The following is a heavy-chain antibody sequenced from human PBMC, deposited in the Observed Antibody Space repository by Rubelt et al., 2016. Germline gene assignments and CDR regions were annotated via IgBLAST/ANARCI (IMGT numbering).Heavy chain of an antibody. CDR1: GFTFDDYA. D-gene: IGHD2/OR15-2a*01. V-gene: IGHV3-9*01. CDR3: AKGVAISIFHGMDV. CDR2: ISWNSGSI. J-gene: IGHJ6*02. Sequence: EVQLVESGGGLAQPGGSLRLSCTGSGFTFDDYAIHWVRQAPGKGLEWVSGISWNSGSIAYADSVKGRFTISRDNAKNSVHLQMNSLRGEDTALYYCAKGVAISIFHGMDVWGQGTTVTAS.